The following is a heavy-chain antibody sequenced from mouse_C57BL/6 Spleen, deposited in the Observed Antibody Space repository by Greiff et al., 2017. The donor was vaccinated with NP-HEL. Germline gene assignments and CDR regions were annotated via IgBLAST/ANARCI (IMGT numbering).Heavy chain of an antibody. Sequence: EVQVVESGGGLVKPGGSLKLSCAASGFTFSSYAMSWVRQTPEKRLEWVATISDGGSYTYYPDNVKGRFTISRDNAKNNLYLQMSHLKSEDTAMYYCAREGSNWGSYYAMDYWGQGTSVTVSS. CDR3: AREGSNWGSYYAMDY. V-gene: IGHV5-4*01. J-gene: IGHJ4*01. CDR1: GFTFSSYA. CDR2: ISDGGSYT. D-gene: IGHD4-1*01.